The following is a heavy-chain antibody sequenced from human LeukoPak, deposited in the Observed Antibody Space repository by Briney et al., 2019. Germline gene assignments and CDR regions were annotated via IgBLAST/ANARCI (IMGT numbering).Heavy chain of an antibody. CDR1: GFTFSSYS. CDR3: ARDARAAGTFDY. D-gene: IGHD6-13*01. CDR2: ISSSSSYI. J-gene: IGHJ4*02. V-gene: IGHV3-21*01. Sequence: GGSLRLSCAASGFTFSSYSMNWVRQAPGKGLEWVSSISSSSSYIYYADSVKGRFTISRDNAKNSLYLQMNSLRAEDTAVYYCARDARAAGTFDYWGQGTLVTVSS.